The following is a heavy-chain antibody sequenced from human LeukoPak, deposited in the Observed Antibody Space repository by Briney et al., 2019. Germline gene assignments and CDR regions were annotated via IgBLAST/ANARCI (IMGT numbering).Heavy chain of an antibody. CDR3: AKGSSTWAPSHYGMDV. V-gene: IGHV3-21*01. J-gene: IGHJ6*02. D-gene: IGHD6-13*01. Sequence: KAGGSLRLSCAASGFTFSSYSMNWVRQAPGKGLELVSSISSSSRYLYSADSVKARFTISRHNAQHSLYLQMNSLRAEGPALYYCAKGSSTWAPSHYGMDVWGQGTTVTVSS. CDR1: GFTFSSYS. CDR2: ISSSSRYL.